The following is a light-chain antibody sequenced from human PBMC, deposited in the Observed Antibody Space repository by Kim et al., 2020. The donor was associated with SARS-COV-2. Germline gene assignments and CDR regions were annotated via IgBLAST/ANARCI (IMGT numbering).Light chain of an antibody. V-gene: IGKV3-20*01. CDR1: QSVRSND. CDR2: TAS. CDR3: QQYGERART. Sequence: SPGERATLSCRASQSVRSNDLAWYQQKPAQAPRLLIYTASSRAAGIPDRFSGSGSGTYFSHTISRLEPEDFAVYYCQQYGERARTFGQGTKVDIK. J-gene: IGKJ1*01.